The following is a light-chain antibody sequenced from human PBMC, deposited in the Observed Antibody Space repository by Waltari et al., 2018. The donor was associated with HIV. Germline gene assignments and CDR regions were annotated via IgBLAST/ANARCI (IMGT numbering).Light chain of an antibody. V-gene: IGLV3-1*01. CDR1: KLADKY. Sequence: SYEVTQPPSASVSPGQTARITCSGDKLADKYTCWYQQTPGQSPVLVIYQDTERPSGIPERFSGSNSGNTATLTISGTQPMDEADYHCQAWDSSTDVVFGGGTKLTVL. CDR3: QAWDSSTDVV. CDR2: QDT. J-gene: IGLJ2*01.